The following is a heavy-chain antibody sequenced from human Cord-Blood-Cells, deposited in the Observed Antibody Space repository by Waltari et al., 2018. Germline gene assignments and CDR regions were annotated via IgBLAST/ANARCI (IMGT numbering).Heavy chain of an antibody. V-gene: IGHV4-34*01. CDR2: INHSGRT. Sequence: QVQLQQWGAGLLKPSETLSLTCAVYGGSFSGYYWSWIRQPPGKGLEWIGEINHSGRTNYTPSLKSRVTISVDTSKTQFSLKLSSVTAADTAVYYCARVQSGYFDYWGQGTLVTVSS. D-gene: IGHD3-10*01. J-gene: IGHJ4*02. CDR1: GGSFSGYY. CDR3: ARVQSGYFDY.